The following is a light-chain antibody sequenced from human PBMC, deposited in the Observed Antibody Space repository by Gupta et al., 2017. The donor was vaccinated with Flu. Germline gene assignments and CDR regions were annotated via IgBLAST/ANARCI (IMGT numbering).Light chain of an antibody. CDR2: KAS. V-gene: IGKV1-5*03. CDR1: QSISSW. J-gene: IGKJ1*01. Sequence: IHMTQSPSTLSASVGDRVTITCRASQSISSWLAWSQQEPGKAPKRLIYKASSLESGVPSRFSCSGSGTEFTLTISSLQTDDFATFYCQQDDGYSRTFGQGTKVEIK. CDR3: QQDDGYSRT.